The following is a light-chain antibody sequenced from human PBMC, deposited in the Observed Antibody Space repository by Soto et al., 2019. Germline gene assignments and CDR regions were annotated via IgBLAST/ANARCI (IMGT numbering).Light chain of an antibody. CDR3: QEYGSSRT. Sequence: EIVLTQSPGTLSLSPGERVTLSCRASQSVSSTSLAWYQQKPGQAPRLLIYGASSRATGFPDRFSGSGSETDFTLTISRLEPEDFAVYYCQEYGSSRTFGQGTKVEIK. CDR2: GAS. J-gene: IGKJ1*01. CDR1: QSVSSTS. V-gene: IGKV3-20*01.